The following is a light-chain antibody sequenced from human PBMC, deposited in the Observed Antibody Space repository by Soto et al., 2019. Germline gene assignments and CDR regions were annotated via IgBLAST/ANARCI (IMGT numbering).Light chain of an antibody. CDR3: QQYENWPPYN. V-gene: IGKV3-15*01. J-gene: IGKJ2*01. CDR1: QSIGPN. CDR2: RAS. Sequence: TQSPDTLSASLGEIVTLSCKASQSIGPNLAWYQQRPGQAPRLLIHRASMRATGVPARFISRGFGTEFTLTITNLQSEDFAVYFCQQYENWPPYNFGQGTKLDI.